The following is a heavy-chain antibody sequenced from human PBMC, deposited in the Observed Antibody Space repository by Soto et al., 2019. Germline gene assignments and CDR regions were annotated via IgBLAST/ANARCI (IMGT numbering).Heavy chain of an antibody. V-gene: IGHV4-34*01. Sequence: SETLSLTCAVYGGSFSGYYWSWIRQPPGKGLEWIGEINHSGSTNYNPSLKSRVTISVDTSKNQFSLKLSSVTAADTAVYYCGRGVRYCSGGSCCRGMGYYYMDVWGKGTTVTVSS. CDR2: INHSGST. CDR1: GGSFSGYY. D-gene: IGHD2-15*01. CDR3: GRGVRYCSGGSCCRGMGYYYMDV. J-gene: IGHJ6*03.